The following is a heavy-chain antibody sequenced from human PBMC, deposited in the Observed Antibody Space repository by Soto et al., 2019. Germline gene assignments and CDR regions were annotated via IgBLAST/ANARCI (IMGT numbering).Heavy chain of an antibody. Sequence: QVQLQESCPGLVKPSETLSLTCTVSGGSISSYYWSWIRQPPGKGLEWIGYIYYSGSTNYNPSHKSRVTISVDTSKNQFSLKLSSVTAADTAVYYCARAAVDFWSGYYENWFDPWGQGTLVTVSS. D-gene: IGHD3-3*01. CDR1: GGSISSYY. CDR2: IYYSGST. V-gene: IGHV4-59*01. J-gene: IGHJ5*02. CDR3: ARAAVDFWSGYYENWFDP.